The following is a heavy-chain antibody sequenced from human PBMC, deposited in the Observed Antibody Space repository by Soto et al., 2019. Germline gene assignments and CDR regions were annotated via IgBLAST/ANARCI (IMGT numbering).Heavy chain of an antibody. D-gene: IGHD3-22*01. Sequence: GGSLRLSCAASGFTFSSYAMSWVRQAPGKGLEWVSAISGSGGSTYYADSVKGRFTISRDNSKNTLYLQMSSLRAEDTAVYYCAKDVNSYYYDSSGWDAFDIWGQGTMVTVSS. V-gene: IGHV3-23*01. CDR2: ISGSGGST. CDR3: AKDVNSYYYDSSGWDAFDI. J-gene: IGHJ3*02. CDR1: GFTFSSYA.